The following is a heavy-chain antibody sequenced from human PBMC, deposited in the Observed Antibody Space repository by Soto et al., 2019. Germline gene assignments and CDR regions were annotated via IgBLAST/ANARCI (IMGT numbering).Heavy chain of an antibody. CDR3: AKDPGLRYFDWLSIGFAY. Sequence: PGGSLRLSCAASGFTFSSYGMHWVRQAPGKGLEWVAVISYDGSNKYYADSVKGRFTISRDNSKNTLYLQMNSLRAEDTAVYYCAKDPGLRYFDWLSIGFAYWGQGTLVTVSS. CDR1: GFTFSSYG. V-gene: IGHV3-30*18. CDR2: ISYDGSNK. J-gene: IGHJ4*02. D-gene: IGHD3-9*01.